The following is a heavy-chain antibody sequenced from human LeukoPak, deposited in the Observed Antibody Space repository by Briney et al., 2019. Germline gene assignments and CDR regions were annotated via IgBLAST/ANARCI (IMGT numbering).Heavy chain of an antibody. CDR2: INPNSGGT. Sequence: GASVKVSCKASGYTFTGYYMHWVRQAPGQGLEWMGWINPNSGGTNYAQKFQGRVTMTRDTSISTAYMELSRLRSDDTAVYYCARDLDDILTGYYPRRGAYYYMDVWGKGTTVTISS. J-gene: IGHJ6*03. CDR3: ARDLDDILTGYYPRRGAYYYMDV. V-gene: IGHV1-2*02. D-gene: IGHD3-9*01. CDR1: GYTFTGYY.